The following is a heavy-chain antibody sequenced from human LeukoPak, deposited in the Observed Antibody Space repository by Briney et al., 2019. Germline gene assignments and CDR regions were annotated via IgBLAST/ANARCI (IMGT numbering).Heavy chain of an antibody. CDR2: IIAIFGTA. J-gene: IGHJ4*02. CDR1: GGTFGSYA. CDR3: AKEGQRYSSSWYMIYFDY. V-gene: IGHV1-69*05. Sequence: GASVKVSCKASGGTFGSYAISWVRQAPGQGLEWMGRIIAIFGTANYAQKFQGRVTITTDESTSTAYMELSSLRSEDTAVYYCAKEGQRYSSSWYMIYFDYWGQGTLVTVSS. D-gene: IGHD6-13*01.